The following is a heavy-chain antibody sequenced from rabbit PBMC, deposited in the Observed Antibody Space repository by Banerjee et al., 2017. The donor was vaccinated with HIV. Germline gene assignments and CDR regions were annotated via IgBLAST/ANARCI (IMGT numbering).Heavy chain of an antibody. CDR2: IHAASSGST. CDR3: ARDGWGITAFNL. J-gene: IGHJ4*01. V-gene: IGHV1S40*01. D-gene: IGHD4-1*01. Sequence: QSLEESGGDLVKPGASLTLTCTASGFSFSSSHYMCWVRQAPGKGLEWIACIHAASSGSTYYASWAKGRFTISKTSPTTVTLQMTSLTDADTATYFCARDGWGITAFNLWGPGTLVTVS. CDR1: GFSFSSSHY.